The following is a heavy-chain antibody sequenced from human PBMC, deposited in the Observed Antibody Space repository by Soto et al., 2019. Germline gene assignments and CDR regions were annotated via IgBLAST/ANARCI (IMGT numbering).Heavy chain of an antibody. J-gene: IGHJ4*02. V-gene: IGHV3-64D*06. CDR1: GFIFSEST. Sequence: GGSLRLSCSASGFIFSESTIYWVRQVPGKGLEAISAVSTSGRSTYYADSVKDRFTISRDNSKDTLFLQMGSLRPEDTAIYYCVKQAHGLDGVAFDYWGQGTQVTVSS. D-gene: IGHD2-15*01. CDR3: VKQAHGLDGVAFDY. CDR2: VSTSGRST.